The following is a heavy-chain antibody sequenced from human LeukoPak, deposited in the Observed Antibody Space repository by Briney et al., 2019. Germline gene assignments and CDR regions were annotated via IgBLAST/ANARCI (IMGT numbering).Heavy chain of an antibody. CDR2: IYTSGST. CDR3: ARWPGMATIMHYMDV. D-gene: IGHD5-24*01. CDR1: GGSFSGYY. V-gene: IGHV4-59*10. J-gene: IGHJ6*03. Sequence: SETLSLTCAVYGGSFSGYYWSWIRQPPGKGLEWIGRIYTSGSTNYNPSLKSRVTISVDTSKNQFSLKLSSVTAADTAVYYCARWPGMATIMHYMDVWGKGTTVTISS.